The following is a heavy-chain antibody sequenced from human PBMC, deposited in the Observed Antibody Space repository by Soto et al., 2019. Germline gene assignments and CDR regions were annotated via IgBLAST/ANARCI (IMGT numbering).Heavy chain of an antibody. CDR1: GFTFSSYA. D-gene: IGHD3-10*01. J-gene: IGHJ5*02. Sequence: GGSLILSGAASGFTFSSYAMSWVRQAPGKGLEWVSAISGSGGSTYYADSVKCRFTISRDNSKNTLYLQMNSLRAEDTAVYYCAKDYYGSGALNWFDPWGQGTLVTVSS. CDR3: AKDYYGSGALNWFDP. CDR2: ISGSGGST. V-gene: IGHV3-23*01.